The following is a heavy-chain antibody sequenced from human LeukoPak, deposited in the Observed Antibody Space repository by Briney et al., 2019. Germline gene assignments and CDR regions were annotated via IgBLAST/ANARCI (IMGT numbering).Heavy chain of an antibody. D-gene: IGHD3-9*01. CDR1: GGSISSSSYY. Sequence: PSETLSLTCTVSGGSISSSSYYWGWIRQPPGKGLEWIGYIYYSGSTNYNPSLKSRVTISVDTSKNQFSLKLSSVTAADTAVYYCARAQGDILTGYYWGPNWFDPWGQGTLVTVSS. J-gene: IGHJ5*02. CDR2: IYYSGST. V-gene: IGHV4-61*05. CDR3: ARAQGDILTGYYWGPNWFDP.